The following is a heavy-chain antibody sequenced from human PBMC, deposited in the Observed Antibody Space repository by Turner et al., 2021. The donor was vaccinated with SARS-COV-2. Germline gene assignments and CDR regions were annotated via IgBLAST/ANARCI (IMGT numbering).Heavy chain of an antibody. D-gene: IGHD3-10*01. CDR3: ARQGSGSYYAVPHY. Sequence: QLQLQESGPGLVKPSETLSLTCTVSGGSISSSYYYWGWIRQPPGKGPEWIGSIYYSGSTYDNPSLKSRVTISVDTSKNQFSLKLSSVTAADTAVYYCARQGSGSYYAVPHYWGQGTLVTVSS. J-gene: IGHJ4*02. CDR2: IYYSGST. V-gene: IGHV4-39*01. CDR1: GGSISSSYYY.